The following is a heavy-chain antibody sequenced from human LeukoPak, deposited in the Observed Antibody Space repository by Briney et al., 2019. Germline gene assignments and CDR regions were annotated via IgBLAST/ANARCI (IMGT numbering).Heavy chain of an antibody. CDR3: ARRFGERLYSNNDAFDS. CDR1: GYTFAKYW. V-gene: IGHV5-51*01. D-gene: IGHD4-11*01. Sequence: GESLKISCQASGYTFAKYWIGWVRPMPGKGLGWMGIIYPGDSDTRYGPSFQGQVTISVDKSINPAYLQWIRLKASDTAMYYWARRFGERLYSNNDAFDSWGQGTLVTVSS. J-gene: IGHJ4*02. CDR2: IYPGDSDT.